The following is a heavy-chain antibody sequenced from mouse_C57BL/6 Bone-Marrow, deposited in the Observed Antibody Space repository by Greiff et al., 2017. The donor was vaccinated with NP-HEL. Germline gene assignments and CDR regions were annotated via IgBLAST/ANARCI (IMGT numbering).Heavy chain of an antibody. J-gene: IGHJ4*01. V-gene: IGHV1-15*01. Sequence: QVQLQQSGAELVRPGASVTLSCKASGYTFTDYEMHWVKQTPVHGLEWIGAIDPETGGTAYNQKFKGKAILTADKSSSTAYMELRSLTSEDSAVYYCTRVRGANWYAMDYWGQGASVTVSS. CDR1: GYTFTDYE. CDR2: IDPETGGT. CDR3: TRVRGANWYAMDY. D-gene: IGHD4-1*01.